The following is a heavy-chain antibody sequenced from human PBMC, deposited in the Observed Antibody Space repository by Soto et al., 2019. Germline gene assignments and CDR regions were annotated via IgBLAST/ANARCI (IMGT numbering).Heavy chain of an antibody. D-gene: IGHD6-6*01. CDR3: ATDRYNSSTYYYDGMDV. Sequence: ASVKVSCKVSGYTLTELSMHWVRQAPGKGLEWMGGFDPEDGETIYAQKFQGRVTMTEDTSTDTAYMELSSLRSEDTAVYYCATDRYNSSTYYYDGMDVWGQGTTVTVSS. CDR1: GYTLTELS. V-gene: IGHV1-24*01. J-gene: IGHJ6*02. CDR2: FDPEDGET.